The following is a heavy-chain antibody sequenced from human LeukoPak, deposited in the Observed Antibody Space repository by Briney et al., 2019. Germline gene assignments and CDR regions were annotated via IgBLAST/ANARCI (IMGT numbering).Heavy chain of an antibody. CDR1: GGSISSYY. CDR2: IYYSGST. J-gene: IGHJ4*02. V-gene: IGHV4-59*08. CDR3: ARHAPMTTYDY. D-gene: IGHD4-11*01. Sequence: SETLSLTCSVSGGSISSYYWSWIRQPPGKGLEWIGYIYYSGSTNYNPSLKSRVTISVDTSKNQFSVKLSSVTAADTAVYYCARHAPMTTYDYWGQGTLVTVSS.